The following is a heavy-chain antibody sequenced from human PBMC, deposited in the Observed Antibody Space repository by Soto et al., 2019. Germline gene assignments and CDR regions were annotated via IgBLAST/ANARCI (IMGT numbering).Heavy chain of an antibody. CDR2: IYYSGST. V-gene: IGHV4-30-4*01. D-gene: IGHD5-12*01. CDR1: GGSISSGDYY. Sequence: SETLSLTCTVSGGSISSGDYYWSWIRQPPGKGLEWIGYIYYSGSTYYNPSLKSRVTISVDTSKNQFSLKLSSVTAADTAVYYCAREGRSVATNNFDYWGQGTLVTVSS. J-gene: IGHJ4*02. CDR3: AREGRSVATNNFDY.